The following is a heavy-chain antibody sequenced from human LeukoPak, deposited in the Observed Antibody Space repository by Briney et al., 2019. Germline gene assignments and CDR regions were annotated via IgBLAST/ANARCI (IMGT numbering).Heavy chain of an antibody. V-gene: IGHV4-59*08. CDR3: ARSSTGSYFDY. D-gene: IGHD3-3*02. Sequence: SETLSLTCTVSGASINNNFWTWIRQPPGKGLEWIGYIYSSGSGNYNPSLKSRVIISGDTSKNQISLNLTSVTAADTAVYFCARSSTGSYFDYWGQGTLVTVSS. CDR1: GASINNNF. J-gene: IGHJ4*02. CDR2: IYSSGSG.